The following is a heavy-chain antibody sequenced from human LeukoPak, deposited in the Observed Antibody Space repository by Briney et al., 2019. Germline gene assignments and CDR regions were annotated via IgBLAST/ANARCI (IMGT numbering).Heavy chain of an antibody. V-gene: IGHV3-48*04. CDR1: RFTFTSYS. CDR2: ITSSSGTI. D-gene: IGHD1-26*01. Sequence: GGALRLSCAASRFTFTSYSMNRGRPAPGVGREWISYITSSSGTIYYVESVKGRFTISRDNAKNSLSLQMNSLRAEDTAVYYCARGGGSYAFFDSWGQGTLVTVSS. J-gene: IGHJ4*02. CDR3: ARGGGSYAFFDS.